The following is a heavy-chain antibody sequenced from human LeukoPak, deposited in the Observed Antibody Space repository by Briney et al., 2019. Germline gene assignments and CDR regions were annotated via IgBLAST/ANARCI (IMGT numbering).Heavy chain of an antibody. J-gene: IGHJ6*02. D-gene: IGHD3-9*01. Sequence: ASVKVSCKASGGTFRSYAISWVRQAPGQGLEWIGWISPYNGNTTYAQNIHRRVTVPTDKSPTQAYMEPRSLRSDDTAVYYCARDHDTDADYYGMDVWGQGTTVTVSS. CDR1: GGTFRSYA. CDR3: ARDHDTDADYYGMDV. V-gene: IGHV1-18*01. CDR2: ISPYNGNT.